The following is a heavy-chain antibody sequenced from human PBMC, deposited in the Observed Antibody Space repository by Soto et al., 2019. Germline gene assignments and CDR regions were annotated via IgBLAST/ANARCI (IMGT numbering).Heavy chain of an antibody. D-gene: IGHD3-22*01. J-gene: IGHJ4*02. V-gene: IGHV3-23*01. Sequence: GGSLRLSCAASGFTFSDHYMDWVRQAPGKGLEWVSAISGSGGSTYYADSVKGRFTISRDNSKNTLYLQMNSLRAEDTAVYYCAKDNPLDSSGSFDYWGQGTLVTVSS. CDR3: AKDNPLDSSGSFDY. CDR1: GFTFSDHY. CDR2: ISGSGGST.